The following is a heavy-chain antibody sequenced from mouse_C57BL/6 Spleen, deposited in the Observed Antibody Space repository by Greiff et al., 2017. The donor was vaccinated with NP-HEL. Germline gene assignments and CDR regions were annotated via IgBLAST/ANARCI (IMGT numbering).Heavy chain of an antibody. Sequence: QVQLQQPGAELVKPGASVKMSCKASGYTFTSYWITWVKQRPGQGLEWIGDIYPGSGSTNYNEKFKSKATLTVDTSSSTVYMQLSSLTSEDSAVYYCARFDYDVGYFDVWGTGTTVTVSS. CDR3: ARFDYDVGYFDV. V-gene: IGHV1-55*01. J-gene: IGHJ1*03. CDR1: GYTFTSYW. D-gene: IGHD2-4*01. CDR2: IYPGSGST.